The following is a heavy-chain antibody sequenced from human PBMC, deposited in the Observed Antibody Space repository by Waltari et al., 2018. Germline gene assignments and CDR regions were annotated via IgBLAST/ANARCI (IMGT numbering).Heavy chain of an antibody. CDR3: TKRYCDSDRCYGLDH. Sequence: EVHLVESGGRLVQPGGSLRLSCVASGFTFSFHAMGWARQVPGKGPEWVSAIRGNGDAGGEVRYYADSVKGRFTISRDNLRNTLYLQMDSLRAEDTAVYYCTKRYCDSDRCYGLDHWGQGTLVTVSS. CDR1: GFTFSFHA. D-gene: IGHD2-21*01. CDR2: IRGNGDAGGEVR. J-gene: IGHJ4*02. V-gene: IGHV3-23*04.